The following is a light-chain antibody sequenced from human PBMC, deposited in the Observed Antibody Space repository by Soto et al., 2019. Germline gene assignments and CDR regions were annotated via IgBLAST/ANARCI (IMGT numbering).Light chain of an antibody. V-gene: IGKV3-15*01. J-gene: IGKJ1*01. CDR3: QQYNNWPRT. CDR1: QSVSSN. Sequence: EIVMTQSPATLSVSPGERATLSCRASQSVSSNLAWYQQKPGQAPRLLISGASTRATGIPARFSGSGSGTEFTLTISSLQSEDFAVYYCQQYNNWPRTFAQGTKVDIK. CDR2: GAS.